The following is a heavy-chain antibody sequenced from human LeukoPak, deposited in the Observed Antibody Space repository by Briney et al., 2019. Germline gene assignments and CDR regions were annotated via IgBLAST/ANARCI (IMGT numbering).Heavy chain of an antibody. CDR3: ARQGRRGWYFDY. Sequence: ASVKVSCQASGYTFTSYDINWVRQATGQGLEWMGWMNPNSFNTGYAQNFQGRVTITRNTSISTAYMELSSLRSEDTAVYYCARQGRRGWYFDYWGQGTLVTVSS. CDR2: MNPNSFNT. V-gene: IGHV1-8*03. D-gene: IGHD2-15*01. J-gene: IGHJ4*02. CDR1: GYTFTSYD.